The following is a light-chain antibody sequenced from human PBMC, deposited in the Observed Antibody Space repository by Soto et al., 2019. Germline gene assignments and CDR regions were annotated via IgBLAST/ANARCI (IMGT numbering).Light chain of an antibody. CDR1: QSIGLA. V-gene: IGKV3-20*01. Sequence: EIVLTQSPATLSLSPGERATLSCRASQSIGLAIAWYQHKPGQAPRLLIFDASQRATGIPARFSGSESGTEFTLTISRLEPEDFAVYYCQQYGSSPTWTFGQGTKVDIK. CDR3: QQYGSSPTWT. J-gene: IGKJ1*01. CDR2: DAS.